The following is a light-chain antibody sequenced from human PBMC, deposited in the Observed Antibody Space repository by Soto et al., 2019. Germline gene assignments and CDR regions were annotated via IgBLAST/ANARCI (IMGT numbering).Light chain of an antibody. Sequence: QSALTQPASVSGSPGQSITISCTGSSSDVGGTNYVSWYQQHSGKAPKLMIYEVSNRPSGVSNRFSGSKSGNTASLAISGLQAEDEADYYCSSFTSSTTRVFGTGTKVTVL. CDR2: EVS. J-gene: IGLJ1*01. CDR3: SSFTSSTTRV. CDR1: SSDVGGTNY. V-gene: IGLV2-14*01.